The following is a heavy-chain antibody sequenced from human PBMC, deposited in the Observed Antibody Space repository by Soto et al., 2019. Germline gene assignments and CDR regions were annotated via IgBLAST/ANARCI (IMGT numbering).Heavy chain of an antibody. CDR2: IIPIVGTA. J-gene: IGHJ2*01. CDR1: GGTFSSYT. Sequence: QVQLVQSGAEVKKPGSSVTVSCKASGGTFSSYTISWVRQAPGQGLEWMGGIIPIVGTANYAQKFQGRVTITADESTSTAYMELSSLRSEVTAVYYCARGNHRWLQLWYFDLWGRGTLVTVSS. V-gene: IGHV1-69*12. D-gene: IGHD5-12*01. CDR3: ARGNHRWLQLWYFDL.